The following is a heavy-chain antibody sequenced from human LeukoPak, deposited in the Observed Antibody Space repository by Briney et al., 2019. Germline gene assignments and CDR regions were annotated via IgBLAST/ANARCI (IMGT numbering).Heavy chain of an antibody. CDR1: GGSISSSY. CDR3: ARAGVGATEYYFDS. Sequence: SETLSLTCTVSGGSISSSYWSWIRQPPGKGLGWIGYIYYMGSTNYNPSLKSRVTISLDTSKKHFSLKLSSVTAADTAIYYCARAGVGATEYYFDSWGQGTLVTVSS. D-gene: IGHD1-26*01. V-gene: IGHV4-59*01. CDR2: IYYMGST. J-gene: IGHJ4*02.